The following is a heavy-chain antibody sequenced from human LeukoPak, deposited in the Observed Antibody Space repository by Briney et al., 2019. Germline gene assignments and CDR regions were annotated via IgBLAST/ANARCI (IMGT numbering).Heavy chain of an antibody. Sequence: PGGSLRLSCAASGFTFSGSAMHWVRQASGRGLEWVSRIRSKANSYATAYAASVKGRFTISRDDSKNTAYLQMNSLKTEDTAVYYCTRDSSGGYSRFWGQGTLVTVSS. J-gene: IGHJ4*02. V-gene: IGHV3-73*01. D-gene: IGHD6-19*01. CDR2: IRSKANSYAT. CDR1: GFTFSGSA. CDR3: TRDSSGGYSRF.